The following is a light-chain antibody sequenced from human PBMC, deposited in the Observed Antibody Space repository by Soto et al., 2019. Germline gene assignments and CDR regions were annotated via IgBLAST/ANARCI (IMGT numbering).Light chain of an antibody. V-gene: IGLV1-44*01. J-gene: IGLJ2*01. CDR1: SSNIGSNT. CDR3: AAWDDSLNGPVV. CDR2: SNN. Sequence: QSVLTQPPSASGTPGQRVTISCSGSSSNIGSNTVNWYQQLPGTAPKLLIYSNNQRPSGVPDRFSGSKSGTSASLAISGLHSEDDADYYCAAWDDSLNGPVVFGGGTKVTVL.